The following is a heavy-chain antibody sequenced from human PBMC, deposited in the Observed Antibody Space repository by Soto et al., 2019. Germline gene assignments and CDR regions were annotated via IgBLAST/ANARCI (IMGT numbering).Heavy chain of an antibody. Sequence: EVQLLESGGGLVQPGGSLRLSCAASGFTFSNSAMSWVRQAPGQGLECVSVIRTTGTSTYYADSVKGRFPVSRDNSYNTVFLQMNSLRPDDTAVYYCAKGGGVWGSYHAGFQQWGQGTLVIVSS. CDR2: IRTTGTST. CDR1: GFTFSNSA. J-gene: IGHJ1*01. D-gene: IGHD3-16*02. V-gene: IGHV3-23*01. CDR3: AKGGGVWGSYHAGFQQ.